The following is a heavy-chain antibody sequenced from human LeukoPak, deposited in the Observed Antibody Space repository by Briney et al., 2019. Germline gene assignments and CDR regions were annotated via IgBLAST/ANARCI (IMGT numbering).Heavy chain of an antibody. CDR2: IYYSGST. V-gene: IGHV4-39*07. J-gene: IGHJ2*01. D-gene: IGHD1-26*01. CDR3: ARGVSYDWYFDL. Sequence: SETLSLTCTVSGGSISSSSYYWGWIRQPPGKGLEWIGSIYYSGSTYYNPSLKSRVTISVDTSKNQFSLKLSSVTAADTAVYYCARGVSYDWYFDLWGRGTLVTVSS. CDR1: GGSISSSSYY.